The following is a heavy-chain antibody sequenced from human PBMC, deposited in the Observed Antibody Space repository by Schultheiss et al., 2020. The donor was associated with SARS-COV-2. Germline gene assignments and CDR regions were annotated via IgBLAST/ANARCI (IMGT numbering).Heavy chain of an antibody. D-gene: IGHD6-19*01. J-gene: IGHJ4*02. CDR2: INAGNGNT. CDR3: ARRLAVAAHFDY. CDR1: GYTFTSYY. V-gene: IGHV1-3*01. Sequence: GESLKISCKASGYTFTSYYMHWVRQAPGQRLEWMGWINAGNGNTKYSQKFQGRVTITRDTSASTAYMELSRLRSDDTAVYYCARRLAVAAHFDYWGQGTLVTVSS.